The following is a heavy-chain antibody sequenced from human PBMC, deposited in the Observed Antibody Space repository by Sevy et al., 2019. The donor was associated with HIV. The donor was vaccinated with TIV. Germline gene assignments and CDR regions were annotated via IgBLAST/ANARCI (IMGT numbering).Heavy chain of an antibody. Sequence: GGYLRLSCAASGFTFSKYSMSWVRQPPGKGLEWVSTLSFGCGEINYADSVKGRFTISRDNSKVSVYLQMNNLRPEVMAVYYCAREGCTKPHDYWGQGTLVTVSS. CDR1: GFTFSKYS. J-gene: IGHJ4*02. D-gene: IGHD2-8*01. V-gene: IGHV3-23*01. CDR2: LSFGCGEI. CDR3: AREGCTKPHDY.